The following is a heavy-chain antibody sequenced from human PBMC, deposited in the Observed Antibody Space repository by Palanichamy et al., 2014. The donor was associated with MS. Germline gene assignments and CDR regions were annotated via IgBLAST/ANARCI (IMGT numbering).Heavy chain of an antibody. D-gene: IGHD1-20*01. CDR1: GFAFSSYA. CDR2: ISASGGST. CDR3: ARVNLITSNFDF. Sequence: EVQLLESGGDLVQPGGSLRLSRAGTGFAFSSYAMNWVRQAPGKGLEWVSAISASGGSTYYADSVKGRFTISRDNSKNTLYLQMNILRAEDTAVYFCARVNLITSNFDFWGQGTLVTVSA. J-gene: IGHJ4*02. V-gene: IGHV3-23*01.